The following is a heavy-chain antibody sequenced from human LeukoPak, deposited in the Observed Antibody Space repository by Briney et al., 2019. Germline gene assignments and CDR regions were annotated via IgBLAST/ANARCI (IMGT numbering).Heavy chain of an antibody. D-gene: IGHD3-3*01. J-gene: IGHJ5*02. CDR1: GRSISSYY. Sequence: PSETLSLTCTVSGRSISSYYWSWIRQPPGKGLEWIGYIYYSGSTNYNPSLKSRVTISVDTSKNQFSLKLSSVTAADTAVYYCARGLDITIFGVVPNWFDPWGQGTLVTVSS. CDR2: IYYSGST. CDR3: ARGLDITIFGVVPNWFDP. V-gene: IGHV4-59*01.